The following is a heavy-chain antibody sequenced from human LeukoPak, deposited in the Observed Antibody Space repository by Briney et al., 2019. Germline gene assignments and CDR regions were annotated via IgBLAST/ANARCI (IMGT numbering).Heavy chain of an antibody. CDR3: ARDLYGGLL. V-gene: IGHV3-74*01. D-gene: IGHD3-16*01. J-gene: IGHJ3*01. Sequence: GGSLRLSCAASGFSISNYWMHWVRQAPGKGLVWVSRINTDNGDGSSTFYADSVKGRFTISKDNAKNTVYLQMNSLRAEDTAVYYCARDLYGGLLWGQGTMVTVSS. CDR2: INTDNGDGSST. CDR1: GFSISNYW.